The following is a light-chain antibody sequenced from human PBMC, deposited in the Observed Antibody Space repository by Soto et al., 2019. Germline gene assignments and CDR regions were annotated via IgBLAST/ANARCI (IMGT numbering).Light chain of an antibody. CDR2: DNS. Sequence: QSVLTQPPSVSAAPGQKVTISCSGSSSNIGVNSVSWYQQLPRTAPQLLIYDNSERPSGIPDRLSASKSGASATLGITGLLTGDEADYYCGTWDDSLSAVVFGGGTKLTVL. V-gene: IGLV1-51*01. CDR1: SSNIGVNS. CDR3: GTWDDSLSAVV. J-gene: IGLJ2*01.